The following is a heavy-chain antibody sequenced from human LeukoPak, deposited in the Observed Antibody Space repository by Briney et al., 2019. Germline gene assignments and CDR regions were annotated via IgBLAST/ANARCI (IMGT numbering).Heavy chain of an antibody. CDR1: GGSISSHY. CDR3: ARDRIYYGGRYFDY. V-gene: IGHV4-59*11. CDR2: IYYSGST. Sequence: SETLSLTCTVSGGSISSHYWSWIRPPPGKGRQWIGYIYYSGSTNYNPSLKSRVTISVDTSKNQFSLKLSSVTAADTAVYYCARDRIYYGGRYFDYWGQGTLVTVSS. J-gene: IGHJ4*02. D-gene: IGHD4-23*01.